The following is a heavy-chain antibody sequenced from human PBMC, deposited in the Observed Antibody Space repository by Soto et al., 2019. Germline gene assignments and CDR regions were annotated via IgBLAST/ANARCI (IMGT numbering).Heavy chain of an antibody. D-gene: IGHD4-17*01. CDR3: AREGTATVTTDFDC. Sequence: EVQLVESGGGLVNPGGSLRLSCAASGFTLSSYTMNWVRQAPGKGLEWVSSITSGRSYIYYADSVRGRFTISRDNAKNSLYLQMNSLRADDTAVYYCAREGTATVTTDFDCWGQGTLVTVSS. CDR1: GFTLSSYT. CDR2: ITSGRSYI. J-gene: IGHJ4*02. V-gene: IGHV3-21*01.